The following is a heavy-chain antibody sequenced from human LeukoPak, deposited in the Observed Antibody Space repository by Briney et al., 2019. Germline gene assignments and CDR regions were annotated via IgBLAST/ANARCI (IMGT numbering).Heavy chain of an antibody. D-gene: IGHD6-13*01. CDR2: ISSSSSYI. CDR3: ARGQDNTAAGTCDY. V-gene: IGHV3-21*01. CDR1: GFTFSSYS. J-gene: IGHJ4*02. Sequence: GGSLRLSCAASGFTFSSYSMNWVRQAPGKGLEWVSSISSSSSYIYYADSVKGRFTISRDNAKNSLYLQMNSLRAEDTAVYYCARGQDNTAAGTCDYWGQGTLVTVSS.